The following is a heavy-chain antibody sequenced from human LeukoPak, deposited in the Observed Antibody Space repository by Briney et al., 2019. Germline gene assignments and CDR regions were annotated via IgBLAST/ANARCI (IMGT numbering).Heavy chain of an antibody. J-gene: IGHJ4*02. CDR2: VGHDGSRK. Sequence: PGGSLRLSCVASGFSISNYDMDWVRQPPGKGLEWVSFVGHDGSRKYYADSVKGRFTISRDNSKNTLYLQMNSLRAEDTAVYYCAKDLSIAARRVLYYFDYWGQGTLVTVSS. D-gene: IGHD6-6*01. V-gene: IGHV3-30*02. CDR3: AKDLSIAARRVLYYFDY. CDR1: GFSISNYD.